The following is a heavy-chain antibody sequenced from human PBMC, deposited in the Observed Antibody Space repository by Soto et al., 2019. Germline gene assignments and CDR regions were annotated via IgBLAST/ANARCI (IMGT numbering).Heavy chain of an antibody. CDR3: VRDVGFDFDY. D-gene: IGHD1-26*01. CDR1: GDSVSSNTAA. V-gene: IGHV6-1*01. Sequence: PSQTLSLTCAISGDSVSSNTAAWNWIRQSPSRGLEWLGRTYYRSKWYNDYAVSVKSRITINPDTSKNQFSLHLNSVTPEDTALHYSVRDVGFDFDYWGLGTLVTVTS. J-gene: IGHJ4*02. CDR2: TYYRSKWYN.